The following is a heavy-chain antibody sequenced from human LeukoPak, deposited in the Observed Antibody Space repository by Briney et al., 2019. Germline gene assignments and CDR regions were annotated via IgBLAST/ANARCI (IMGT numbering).Heavy chain of an antibody. Sequence: PGGSLRLSCAASGFTFSSYWMHWVRQAPGKGLVWVSRINSDGSSTSYADSVKGRFTISRDNAKNTLYLQMNSLRAEDTAVYYCARKGGDSSGWYEGMYYFDYWGQGTLVIVSS. V-gene: IGHV3-74*01. CDR2: INSDGSST. J-gene: IGHJ4*02. D-gene: IGHD6-19*01. CDR3: ARKGGDSSGWYEGMYYFDY. CDR1: GFTFSSYW.